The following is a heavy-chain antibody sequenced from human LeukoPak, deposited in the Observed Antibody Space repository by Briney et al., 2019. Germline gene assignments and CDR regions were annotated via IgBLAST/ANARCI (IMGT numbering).Heavy chain of an antibody. D-gene: IGHD2/OR15-2a*01. CDR2: INHSGST. Sequence: SETLSLTCAVYGGSFSGYYWSWIRQPPGKGLEWIGEINHSGSTNYNPSLKSRVTISVDTSKNQFSLELSSVTAADTAVSYCARALSTALYYYFDYWGQGTLVTVSS. CDR1: GGSFSGYY. J-gene: IGHJ4*02. V-gene: IGHV4-34*01. CDR3: ARALSTALYYYFDY.